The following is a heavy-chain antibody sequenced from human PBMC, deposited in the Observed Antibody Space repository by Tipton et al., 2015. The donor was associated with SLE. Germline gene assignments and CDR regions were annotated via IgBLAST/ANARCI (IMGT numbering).Heavy chain of an antibody. CDR3: ARARSDDTFWTDYFYFFYYMDV. J-gene: IGHJ6*03. CDR2: IFNTGTT. CDR1: GDSVSSTNYY. D-gene: IGHD3/OR15-3a*01. V-gene: IGHV4-39*07. Sequence: TLSLTCTVSGDSVSSTNYYWAWIRQPHGKGLEWVGTIFNTGTTYYNSSLKSRVAISADTSKNQFSLTLMSVTGADTAAYFCARARSDDTFWTDYFYFFYYMDVLGKGTTVTVSS.